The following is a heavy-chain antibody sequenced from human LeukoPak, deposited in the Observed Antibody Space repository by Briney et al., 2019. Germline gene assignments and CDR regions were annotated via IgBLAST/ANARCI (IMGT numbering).Heavy chain of an antibody. CDR3: AKDTYGDYGIIDY. V-gene: IGHV3-30*18. CDR2: VSYDGSIK. J-gene: IGHJ4*02. CDR1: GFTFSSYG. Sequence: GGSLRLSCAASGFTFSSYGMHWVRQAPGKGLEWVAVVSYDGSIKYYADSVKGRFTISRDSSKNTLYLQMNSLRAEDTAVYFCAKDTYGDYGIIDYWGQGTLVTVSS. D-gene: IGHD4-17*01.